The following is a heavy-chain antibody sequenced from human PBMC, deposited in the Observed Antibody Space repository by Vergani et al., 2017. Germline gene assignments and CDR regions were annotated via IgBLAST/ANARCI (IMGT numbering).Heavy chain of an antibody. D-gene: IGHD4-11*01. CDR2: ISWNSGSI. CDR3: AKDSGSNTNYYYYYYMDV. CDR1: GFTFDDYA. V-gene: IGHV3-9*01. Sequence: EVQLVESGGGLVQPGRSLRLSCAASGFTFDDYAMHWVRQAPGKGLEWVSGISWNSGSIGYADSVKGRFTISRDNAKNSLYLQMNSLRAEDTALYYCAKDSGSNTNYYYYYYMDVWGKGTTVTVSS. J-gene: IGHJ6*03.